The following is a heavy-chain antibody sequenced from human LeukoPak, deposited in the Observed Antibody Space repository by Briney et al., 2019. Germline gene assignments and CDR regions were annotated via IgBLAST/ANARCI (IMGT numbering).Heavy chain of an antibody. D-gene: IGHD2-21*02. CDR1: GGTFSSYA. CDR2: LIPIFGTA. Sequence: ASVKVSCKASGGTFSSYAISWVRQAPGQGLEWMGGLIPIFGTANYAQKFQGRVTINADESTRTAYMELSRPRSQDTAVYYCAGDSNPYCGGDCPSALDYWGQRTLVSVSS. CDR3: AGDSNPYCGGDCPSALDY. V-gene: IGHV1-69*01. J-gene: IGHJ4*02.